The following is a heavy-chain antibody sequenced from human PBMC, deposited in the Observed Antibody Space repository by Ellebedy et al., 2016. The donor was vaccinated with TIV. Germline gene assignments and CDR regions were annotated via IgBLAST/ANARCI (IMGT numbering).Heavy chain of an antibody. CDR1: GGSISSGGYY. CDR2: IYYSGST. J-gene: IGHJ4*02. D-gene: IGHD3-10*01. CDR3: AREGTYYYGSGSFRLLDY. V-gene: IGHV4-31*03. Sequence: MPSETLSLTCTVSGGSISSGGYYWNWIRQHPGRGLEWIGYIYYSGSTYYNPSLKSRVTISVDTSKNQFSLKLSSVPAADTAVYYCAREGTYYYGSGSFRLLDYWGQGTLVTVSS.